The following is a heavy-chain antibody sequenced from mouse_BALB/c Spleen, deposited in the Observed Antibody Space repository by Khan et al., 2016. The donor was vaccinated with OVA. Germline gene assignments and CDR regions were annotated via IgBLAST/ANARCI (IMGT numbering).Heavy chain of an antibody. Sequence: EVELVESGGGLVQPGGSRKLSCAASGFTFIDYGMAWVRQTPGKGPEWIAFISSLAYTIYYADTVTGRFPISRENAKNTLYLEMSSLRSDDTAMYYCARGGFAYWGQGTLVTVSA. V-gene: IGHV5-15*02. CDR1: GFTFIDYG. CDR2: ISSLAYTI. CDR3: ARGGFAY. J-gene: IGHJ3*01.